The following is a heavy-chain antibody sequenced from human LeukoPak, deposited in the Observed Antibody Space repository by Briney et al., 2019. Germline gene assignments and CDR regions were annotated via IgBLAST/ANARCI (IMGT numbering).Heavy chain of an antibody. Sequence: GGSLRLSCVAPGFTFRSDAMSWVRQAPGKGLEWVSGISGSGGTTYYADSVKGRFTISRDNSKNTLYLQMNSLRAEDTAVYYCAKHHCSSTSCYRVFDFWGQGTLVTVSS. D-gene: IGHD2-2*02. CDR1: GFTFRSDA. V-gene: IGHV3-23*01. J-gene: IGHJ4*02. CDR3: AKHHCSSTSCYRVFDF. CDR2: ISGSGGTT.